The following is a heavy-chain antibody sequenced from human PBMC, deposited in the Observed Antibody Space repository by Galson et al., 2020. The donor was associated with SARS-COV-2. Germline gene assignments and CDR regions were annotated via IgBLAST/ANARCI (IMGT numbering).Heavy chain of an antibody. Sequence: TGGSLRLSCTASGFTFGDYAMSWVRKAPGKGLAWVGFIRRIAYGATTEYAASVKGRFTISRDDSGSIAYLQMNSLKTDDTAVYYCLTFGGLVAIDYWGQGTLVTVSS. CDR2: IRRIAYGATT. CDR3: LTFGGLVAIDY. J-gene: IGHJ4*02. CDR1: GFTFGDYA. D-gene: IGHD3-16*02. V-gene: IGHV3-49*04.